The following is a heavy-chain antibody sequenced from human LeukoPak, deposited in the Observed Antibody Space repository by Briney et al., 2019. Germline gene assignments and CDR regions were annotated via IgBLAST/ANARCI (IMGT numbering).Heavy chain of an antibody. V-gene: IGHV3-30*04. D-gene: IGHD3-3*01. CDR3: ARVPVRIFGVVKRALSYFDY. CDR1: GFTFSSYA. J-gene: IGHJ4*02. CDR2: ISYDGSNK. Sequence: GGSLRLSCAASGFTFSSYAMYWVRQAPGKGLEWVAIISYDGSNKYYADSVKGRFTMSRDSSKNTLYLQMNSLRAEDTAVYYCARVPVRIFGVVKRALSYFDYWGQGTLVTVSS.